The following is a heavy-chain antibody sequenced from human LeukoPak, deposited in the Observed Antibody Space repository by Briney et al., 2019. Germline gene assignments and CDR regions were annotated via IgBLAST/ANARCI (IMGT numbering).Heavy chain of an antibody. D-gene: IGHD3-3*02. CDR3: ARDSQHLNFDY. CDR2: IKEDGSEK. V-gene: IGHV3-7*04. J-gene: IGHJ4*02. CDR1: GFTFSNYW. Sequence: GGSLRLSCAASGFTFSNYWMNWVRQAPGKGLEWVANIKEDGSEKYHVDSVKGRFIISRDNAKNSLCLQMNSLRAEDTAVYYCARDSQHLNFDYWGQGTLVTVSS.